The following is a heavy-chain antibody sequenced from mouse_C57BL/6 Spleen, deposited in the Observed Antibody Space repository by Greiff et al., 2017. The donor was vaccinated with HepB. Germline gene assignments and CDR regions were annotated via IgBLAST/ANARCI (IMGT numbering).Heavy chain of an antibody. V-gene: IGHV1-64*01. Sequence: QVQLKQPGAELVKPWASVKLSCKASGYTFTSYWMHWVKQRPGQGLEWIGMIHPNSGSTNYNEKFKSKATLTVDKSSSTAYMQLSSLTSEDSAVYYCARTMAGDYAMDYWGQGTSVTVSS. CDR3: ARTMAGDYAMDY. J-gene: IGHJ4*01. CDR1: GYTFTSYW. CDR2: IHPNSGST.